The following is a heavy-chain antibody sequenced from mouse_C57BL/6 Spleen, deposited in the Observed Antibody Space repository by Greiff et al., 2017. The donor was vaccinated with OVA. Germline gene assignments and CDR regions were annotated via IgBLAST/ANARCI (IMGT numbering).Heavy chain of an antibody. CDR3: AREGDYDDYYAMGD. V-gene: IGHV3-6*01. Sequence: EVQLQESGPGLVKPSQSLSLSCSATGYSFTSGYYWNLIRQFPGNILSWMGHFTYDGSTNYNPPLKKRISITRDTSKNQFLLKLNAVTTEDTATYYCAREGDYDDYYAMGDWGQGTSVTVAS. D-gene: IGHD2-4*01. J-gene: IGHJ4*01. CDR2: FTYDGST. CDR1: GYSFTSGYY.